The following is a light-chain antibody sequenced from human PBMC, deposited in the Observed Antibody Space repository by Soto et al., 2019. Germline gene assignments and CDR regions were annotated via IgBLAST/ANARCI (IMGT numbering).Light chain of an antibody. V-gene: IGLV2-14*01. CDR2: EVS. CDR1: SSDIGAYNY. Sequence: QSALTQPASVSGSPGQSIAISCTGTSSDIGAYNYVSWYQQHPGKAPKLMIYEVSNRPSGVSNRFSGSKSGNTASLTISGLQADDEADYYCSSFTRRLTLVLGGGNKLPVL. CDR3: SSFTRRLTLV. J-gene: IGLJ2*01.